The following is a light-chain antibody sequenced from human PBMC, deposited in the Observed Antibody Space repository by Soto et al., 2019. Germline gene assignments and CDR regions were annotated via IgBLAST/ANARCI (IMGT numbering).Light chain of an antibody. J-gene: IGKJ5*01. V-gene: IGKV1-39*01. CDR1: QSLTTW. CDR3: QQSYTTPRIT. CDR2: AAS. Sequence: DIQMTQSPSTLAASLVYRVTITCLASQSLTTWVAWYQHKPGKAPKHLIYAASSLQTGVPSRFTGSGSGTEFTLTIESLKPEDFATYYCQQSYTTPRITCGNGKRREIK.